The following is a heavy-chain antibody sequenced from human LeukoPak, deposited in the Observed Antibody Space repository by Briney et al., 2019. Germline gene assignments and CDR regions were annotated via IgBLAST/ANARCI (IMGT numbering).Heavy chain of an antibody. D-gene: IGHD6-19*01. J-gene: IGHJ4*02. CDR1: GYTFTSYD. Sequence: ASVKVSCKASGYTFTSYDINWVRQATGQGLEWMGWMNPNSDNTGYAQKFQGRVTMARDTSISTAYMELSSLTSEDTAVYFCARGVAGTIDYWGQETLVTVSS. CDR2: MNPNSDNT. CDR3: ARGVAGTIDY. V-gene: IGHV1-8*01.